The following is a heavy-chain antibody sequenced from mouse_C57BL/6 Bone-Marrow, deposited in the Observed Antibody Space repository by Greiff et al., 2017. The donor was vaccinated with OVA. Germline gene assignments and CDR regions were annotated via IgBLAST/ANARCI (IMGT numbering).Heavy chain of an antibody. D-gene: IGHD3-1*01. CDR2: IRLKSDNYAT. J-gene: IGHJ2*01. V-gene: IGHV6-3*01. CDR1: GFTFSNYW. Sequence: EVKVEESGGGLVQPGGSMKLSCVASGFTFSNYWMNWVRQSPEKGLEWVAQIRLKSDNYATHYAESVKGRFTISRDDSKSSVYLQMNNLRAEDTGIYYCTEGHPYYFDYWGQGTTLTVSS. CDR3: TEGHPYYFDY.